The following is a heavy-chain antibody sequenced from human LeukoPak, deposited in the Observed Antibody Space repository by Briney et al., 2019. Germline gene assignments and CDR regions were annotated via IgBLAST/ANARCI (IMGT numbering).Heavy chain of an antibody. J-gene: IGHJ4*02. CDR1: GGTFSSYA. CDR2: IIPIFGTA. Sequence: ASVRVSCKASGGTFSSYAISWVRQAPGQGLEWMGGIIPIFGTANYAQKFQGRATITADESTSTAYMELSSLRSEDTAVYYCARELKDYYDSSGYYDYWGQGTLVTVSS. CDR3: ARELKDYYDSSGYYDY. V-gene: IGHV1-69*13. D-gene: IGHD3-22*01.